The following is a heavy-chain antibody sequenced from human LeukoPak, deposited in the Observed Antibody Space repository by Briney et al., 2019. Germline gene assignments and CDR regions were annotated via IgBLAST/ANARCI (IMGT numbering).Heavy chain of an antibody. CDR2: IYYSGST. CDR3: ARNAAITRTCDY. J-gene: IGHJ4*02. CDR1: GGSISSGGYY. D-gene: IGHD1-7*01. Sequence: KAPETLSLTSTVPGGSISSGGYYWSWIRHHPGNGLEWIGYIYYSGSTYYNPSLKSRVTISVDTSKNQYSLKLCSVTAADTAVYYCARNAAITRTCDYWGQGTLVTVSS. V-gene: IGHV4-31*03.